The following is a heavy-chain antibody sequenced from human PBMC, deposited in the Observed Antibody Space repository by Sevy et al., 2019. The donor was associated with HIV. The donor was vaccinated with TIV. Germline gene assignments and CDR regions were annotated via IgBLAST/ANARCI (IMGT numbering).Heavy chain of an antibody. J-gene: IGHJ4*02. CDR2: ISGSGGST. CDR1: GFTFSSYA. Sequence: GGSLRLSCAASGFTFSSYAMSWVRQAPGKGLEWVSAISGSGGSTYYADSVKGRFTISRDNSKNTVYLQMNSLRAEDTAMYYCARVFSSYYFDYWGQGTLVTVSS. CDR3: ARVFSSYYFDY. V-gene: IGHV3-23*01.